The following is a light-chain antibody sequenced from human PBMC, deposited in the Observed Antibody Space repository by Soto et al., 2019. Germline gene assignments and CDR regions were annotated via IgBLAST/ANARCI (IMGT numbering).Light chain of an antibody. CDR1: QGIRND. V-gene: IGKV1-17*01. CDR2: ATS. J-gene: IGKJ1*01. Sequence: IQMPQSPSSLSAYVVARVTITCRVSQGIRNDLGWYQQKPGKAPNLLIYATSSLQGGVPSRFSGSGSGTEFTLTISSLQPDDFATYYCQHYNSYSEAFGQGTKVDIK. CDR3: QHYNSYSEA.